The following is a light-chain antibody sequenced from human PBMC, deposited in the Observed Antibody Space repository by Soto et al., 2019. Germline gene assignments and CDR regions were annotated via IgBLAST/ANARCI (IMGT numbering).Light chain of an antibody. CDR2: EVN. V-gene: IGLV2-14*01. Sequence: QSALTQPASVSRSPGQTITLSCTGTSSDIGGYNYVSWYQQHPGEAPKLMIFEVNNRPSGVSHRFSGSKSGNTASLTISGLQAEDEADYYCSSYTSSSTSVFGGGTKVTVL. J-gene: IGLJ1*01. CDR1: SSDIGGYNY. CDR3: SSYTSSSTSV.